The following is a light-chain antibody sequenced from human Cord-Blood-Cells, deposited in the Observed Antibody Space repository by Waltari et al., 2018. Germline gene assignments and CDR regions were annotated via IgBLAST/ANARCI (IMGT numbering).Light chain of an antibody. CDR1: QDISNY. Sequence: DIQMTQSPSSLSASVGVRVTITCQASQDISNYLNWYQQKPGKAPKLLIYDASNLETGVPSRFSGSGSGTDFTFTISSLQPEDIATYYCQQYDNLPITVGQGTRLEIK. V-gene: IGKV1-33*01. CDR3: QQYDNLPIT. J-gene: IGKJ5*01. CDR2: DAS.